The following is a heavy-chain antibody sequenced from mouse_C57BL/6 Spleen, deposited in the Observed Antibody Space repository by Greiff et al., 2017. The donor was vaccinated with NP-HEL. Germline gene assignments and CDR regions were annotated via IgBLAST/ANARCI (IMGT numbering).Heavy chain of an antibody. CDR1: GYTFTSYW. CDR3: ARGGKTGLPFAY. J-gene: IGHJ3*01. Sequence: VQLQQSGTELVKPGASVKLSCKASGYTFTSYWMHWVKQRPGQGLEWIGNINPSNGGTNYNEKFKRKATLTVDKSSSTAYMQLSSLTSEDSAVYYCARGGKTGLPFAYWGQGTLVTVSA. V-gene: IGHV1-53*01. CDR2: INPSNGGT. D-gene: IGHD3-1*01.